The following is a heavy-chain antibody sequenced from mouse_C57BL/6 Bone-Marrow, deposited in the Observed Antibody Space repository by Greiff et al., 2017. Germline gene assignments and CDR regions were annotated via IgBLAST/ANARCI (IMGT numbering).Heavy chain of an antibody. CDR3: TRSVYYFDY. V-gene: IGHV1-5*01. Sequence: EVQVVESGTVLARPGASVKMSCKTSGYTFTSYWMHWVKQRPGQGLEWIGAIYPGNSDTSYNQKFKGKDKLTAVTSASTAYMELSSLTNEDSAVYYCTRSVYYFDYWGQGTTRTVSS. J-gene: IGHJ2*01. CDR2: IYPGNSDT. CDR1: GYTFTSYW.